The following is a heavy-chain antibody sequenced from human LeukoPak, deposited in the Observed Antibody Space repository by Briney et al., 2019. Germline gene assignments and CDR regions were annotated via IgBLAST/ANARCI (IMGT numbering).Heavy chain of an antibody. CDR1: GYTFTDYY. D-gene: IGHD3-10*01. V-gene: IGHV1-46*01. CDR3: ARDFTMVRGVTSLDYSNWFDP. CDR2: INPSGGST. J-gene: IGHJ5*02. Sequence: ASVKVSCKASGYTFTDYYMHWVRQAPGQGLEWMGIINPSGGSTSYAQKFQGRVTMTRDTSTSTVYMELSSLRSEDTAVYYCARDFTMVRGVTSLDYSNWFDPWGQGTLVTVSS.